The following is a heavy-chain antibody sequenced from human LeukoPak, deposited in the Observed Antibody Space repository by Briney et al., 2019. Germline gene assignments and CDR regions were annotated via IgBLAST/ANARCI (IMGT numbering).Heavy chain of an antibody. D-gene: IGHD4-17*01. Sequence: GGSLRLSCAASGFTVSSNYMSWVRQAPGQGLEWVSVIYSGGSTYYADSVKGRFTISRYNSKNTLYLQMNSLRAEDTAVYYCASYGDYGMSDFDIWGQGTMVTVSS. J-gene: IGHJ3*02. CDR1: GFTVSSNY. CDR2: IYSGGST. V-gene: IGHV3-66*02. CDR3: ASYGDYGMSDFDI.